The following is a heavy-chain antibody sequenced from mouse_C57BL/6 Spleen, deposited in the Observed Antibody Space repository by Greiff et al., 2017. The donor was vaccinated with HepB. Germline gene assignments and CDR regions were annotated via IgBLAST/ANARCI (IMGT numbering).Heavy chain of an antibody. Sequence: QVHVKQSGAELARPGASVKLSCKASGYTFTSYGISWVKQRTGQGLEWIGEIYPRSGNTYYNEKFKGKATLTADKSSSTAYMELRSLTSEDSAVYFCARLFITTVVADYWGQGTTLTVSS. J-gene: IGHJ2*01. V-gene: IGHV1-81*01. CDR3: ARLFITTVVADY. CDR1: GYTFTSYG. CDR2: IYPRSGNT. D-gene: IGHD1-1*01.